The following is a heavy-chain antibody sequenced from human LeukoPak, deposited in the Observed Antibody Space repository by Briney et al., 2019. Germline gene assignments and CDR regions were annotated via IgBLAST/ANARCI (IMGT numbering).Heavy chain of an antibody. Sequence: SETLSLTCAVYGGSFSGYYWSWIRQPPGKGLEWIGEINHSGSTNYNPSLKSRVTISVDTSKNQFSLKLSSVTAADTAVYYCARDSSYDAFDIWGQGTMVTVSS. V-gene: IGHV4-34*01. CDR1: GGSFSGYY. CDR2: INHSGST. J-gene: IGHJ3*02. D-gene: IGHD2-2*01. CDR3: ARDSSYDAFDI.